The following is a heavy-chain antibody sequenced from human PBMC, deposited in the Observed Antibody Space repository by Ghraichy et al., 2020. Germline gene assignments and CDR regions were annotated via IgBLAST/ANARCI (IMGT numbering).Heavy chain of an antibody. D-gene: IGHD2-2*01. J-gene: IGHJ4*02. V-gene: IGHV3-23*01. CDR1: GFTFSSYA. Sequence: GGSLRLSCAASGFTFSSYAISWVRQAPGKGLEWVSAISGSGGSTYYADSVKGRFTISRDNSKNTLYLQMNSLRAEDTAVYYCAKFGCSSTSCYALYYFDYFDYWGQGTPVTVSS. CDR2: ISGSGGST. CDR3: AKFGCSSTSCYALYYFDYFDY.